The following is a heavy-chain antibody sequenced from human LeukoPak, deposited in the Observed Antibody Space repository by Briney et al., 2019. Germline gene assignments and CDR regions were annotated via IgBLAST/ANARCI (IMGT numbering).Heavy chain of an antibody. Sequence: PGGSLRLSCAASGFTFSVYAMSWVRQAPGKGLEWGSGISGSGDSTFYADAVKGRFTISRDNSKNTLYLQMNSLRAEDTALYYCVRNSGGSAAHPFDYWGQGTLVTVSS. V-gene: IGHV3-23*01. CDR3: VRNSGGSAAHPFDY. CDR1: GFTFSVYA. D-gene: IGHD6-13*01. J-gene: IGHJ4*02. CDR2: ISGSGDST.